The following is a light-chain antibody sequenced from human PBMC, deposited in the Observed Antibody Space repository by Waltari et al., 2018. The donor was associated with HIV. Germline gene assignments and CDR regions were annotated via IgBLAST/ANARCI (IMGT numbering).Light chain of an antibody. CDR1: QSVSSN. Sequence: EIVMTQSPATLSVSPGERATLSCRASQSVSSNLAWYQQQPGQAPRLLIYGASTRATGIPARFSGSGSGTEFTLTISSLQSEDFAVYYCQQYNNWPLTFVGGTKVEIK. CDR2: GAS. J-gene: IGKJ4*01. V-gene: IGKV3-15*01. CDR3: QQYNNWPLT.